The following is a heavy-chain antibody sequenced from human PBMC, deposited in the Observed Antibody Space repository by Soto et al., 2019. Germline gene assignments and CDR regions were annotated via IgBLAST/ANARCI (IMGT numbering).Heavy chain of an antibody. CDR2: IYYSGST. V-gene: IGHV4-39*01. CDR1: GGSISSSSYY. Sequence: SEXLSLTCTVSGGSISSSSYYWGWIRQPPGKGLEWIGSIYYSGSTYYNPSLKSRVTISVDTSKNQFSLKLSSVTAADTAVYYCARLGSAAGYYYYMDVWGKGTTVTVSS. J-gene: IGHJ6*03. D-gene: IGHD6-13*01. CDR3: ARLGSAAGYYYYMDV.